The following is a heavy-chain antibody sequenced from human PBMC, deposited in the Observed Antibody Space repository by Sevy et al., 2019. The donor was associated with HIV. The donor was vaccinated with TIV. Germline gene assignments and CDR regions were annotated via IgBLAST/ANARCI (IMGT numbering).Heavy chain of an antibody. D-gene: IGHD3-10*01. CDR2: INPNSGAT. V-gene: IGHV1-2*02. J-gene: IGHJ4*02. CDR3: ASHAKFDYGSVLDY. Sequence: ASVKVSCKASGYTFTDYYMHWVRQAPGQGLEWMGWINPNSGATVYAPTLQGRVTVTRDTSMSPAYMELTRLRSDDTAVYYCASHAKFDYGSVLDYWGQGTLVTVSS. CDR1: GYTFTDYY.